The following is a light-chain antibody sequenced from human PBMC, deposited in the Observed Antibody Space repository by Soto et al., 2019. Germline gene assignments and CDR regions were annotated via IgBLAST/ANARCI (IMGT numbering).Light chain of an antibody. CDR3: QQYGSSGT. V-gene: IGKV3-20*01. CDR2: GAS. J-gene: IGKJ1*01. CDR1: QSVSNNY. Sequence: EIVLRQSPDTLSLSPGERAALSCRASQSVSNNYLAWYQQKPGQAPRLLIYGASNRATGIPDRFSGSGSGTDFTLTISRLEPEDFAVYYCQQYGSSGTFGQGTKVDI.